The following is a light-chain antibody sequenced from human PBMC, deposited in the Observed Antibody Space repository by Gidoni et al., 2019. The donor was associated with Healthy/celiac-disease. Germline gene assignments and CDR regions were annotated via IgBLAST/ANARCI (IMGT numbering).Light chain of an antibody. V-gene: IGKV3-11*01. CDR2: DAS. J-gene: IGKJ4*01. Sequence: EIVLTQSPATLSLSPGERATLSCRASQSVSSYLAWYQQTPGQAPRLLLYDASNRATGIPARFSGSGSGTDFTLTISSLEPEDFAVYYCQQRSNWPLTFXGXTKVEIK. CDR3: QQRSNWPLT. CDR1: QSVSSY.